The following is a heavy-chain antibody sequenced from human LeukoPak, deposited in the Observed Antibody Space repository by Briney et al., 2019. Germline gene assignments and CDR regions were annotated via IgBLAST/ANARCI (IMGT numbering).Heavy chain of an antibody. V-gene: IGHV3-21*01. CDR3: TSGF. D-gene: IGHD5-12*01. CDR2: LNSDGSDI. Sequence: PGGSLRLSCAASGFTFSSTMNWVRQAPGKGLEWVSSLNSDGSDIYYADSVKGRFTISRDNAKNSLYLQMNSLTAEDTAVYYCTSGFWGQGTLVTVSS. J-gene: IGHJ4*02. CDR1: GFTFSST.